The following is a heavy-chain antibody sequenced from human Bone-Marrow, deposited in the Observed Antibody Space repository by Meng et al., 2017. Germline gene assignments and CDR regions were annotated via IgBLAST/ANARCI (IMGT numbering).Heavy chain of an antibody. CDR1: GRSISRSNW. Sequence: LVKPTGHSPLTCVFSGRSISRSNWVSCVRQPPGKGLEWIGEIYHSGSTNYNPSLKSRVTISVDKSKNQFSLKLSSVTAADTAVYYCARALTYGSGSYNSRIFDYWGQGTLVTVSS. CDR3: ARALTYGSGSYNSRIFDY. CDR2: IYHSGST. J-gene: IGHJ4*02. D-gene: IGHD3-10*01. V-gene: IGHV4-4*02.